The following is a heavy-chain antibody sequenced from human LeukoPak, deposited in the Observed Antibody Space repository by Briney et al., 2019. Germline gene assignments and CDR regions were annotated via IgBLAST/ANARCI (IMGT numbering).Heavy chain of an antibody. Sequence: GGSLRLSCAASGFTFSSYSMNWVRQAPGKGLEWVSSITSSGRYIYYADSVKGRFTISRDISKNTLYLQMSSLRAEDTAVYYCAKTNGYSYGLDYWGQGTLVTVSS. CDR1: GFTFSSYS. V-gene: IGHV3-21*04. J-gene: IGHJ4*02. D-gene: IGHD5-18*01. CDR2: ITSSGRYI. CDR3: AKTNGYSYGLDY.